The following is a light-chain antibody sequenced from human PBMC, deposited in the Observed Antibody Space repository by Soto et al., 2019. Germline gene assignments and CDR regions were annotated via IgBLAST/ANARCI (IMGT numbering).Light chain of an antibody. J-gene: IGLJ2*01. Sequence: QSALTQPASVSGSPGQSITISCTGTSSDVGSYNLVSWYQQHPGKAPKLMIYEGSKRPSGVSNRFSGSKSGNTASLTISGLQAEDEADYYCCSYAGSSTSVVFGGGTQLPVL. CDR1: SSDVGSYNL. CDR3: CSYAGSSTSVV. CDR2: EGS. V-gene: IGLV2-23*01.